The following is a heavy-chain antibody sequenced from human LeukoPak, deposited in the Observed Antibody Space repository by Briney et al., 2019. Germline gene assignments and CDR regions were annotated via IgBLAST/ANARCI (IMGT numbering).Heavy chain of an antibody. J-gene: IGHJ6*03. CDR3: ARRLAGYYYYYYMDV. V-gene: IGHV4-34*01. CDR2: INHSGST. D-gene: IGHD6-19*01. CDR1: GGSISSYY. Sequence: SETLSLTCTVSGGSISSYYWSWIRQPPGKGLEWIGEINHSGSTNYNPSLKSRVTISVDTSKNQFSLKLSSVTAADTAVYYCARRLAGYYYYYYMDVWGKGTTVTISS.